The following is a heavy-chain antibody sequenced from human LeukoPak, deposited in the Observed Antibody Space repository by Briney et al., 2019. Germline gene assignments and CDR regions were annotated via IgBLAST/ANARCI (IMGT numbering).Heavy chain of an antibody. CDR1: GFTVSSDY. D-gene: IGHD1-26*01. Sequence: GGSLRLSCAASGFTVSSDYMSWVRQAPGKGLEWVSVIYSGGSTYYADSVKGRFTISRDNSKNTLYLQMNSLRAEDTAVYYCARGIVGALDAFDIWGQGTMVTVSS. CDR3: ARGIVGALDAFDI. J-gene: IGHJ3*02. V-gene: IGHV3-66*01. CDR2: IYSGGST.